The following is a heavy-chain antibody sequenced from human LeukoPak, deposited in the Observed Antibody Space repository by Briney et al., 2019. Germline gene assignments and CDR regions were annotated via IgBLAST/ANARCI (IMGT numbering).Heavy chain of an antibody. CDR1: GGSIGSTAYY. V-gene: IGHV4-39*01. J-gene: IGHJ4*02. CDR2: IYYTGIT. Sequence: SETLSLTCSVSGGSIGSTAYYWGWIRQPPGKGLEWIGSIYYTGITYYNPSLKSRVTISLDTSRNQFSLKLNSVTAPETAAYYCVGRRGDGDYRPEYWGQGTLVTVSS. D-gene: IGHD4-17*01. CDR3: VGRRGDGDYRPEY.